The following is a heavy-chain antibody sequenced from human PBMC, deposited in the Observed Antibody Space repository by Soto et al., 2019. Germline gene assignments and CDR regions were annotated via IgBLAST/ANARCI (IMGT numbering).Heavy chain of an antibody. CDR3: AREASEVLAVDY. CDR1: GYILTAYS. V-gene: IGHV1-2*02. J-gene: IGHJ4*02. CDR2: INPNSVCA. Sequence: GASVKISCKASGYILTAYSIHWVRQAPGQGLEWMGWINPNSVCAIYAQKFQGKVTMTMDTSITTAYMELSSLRSVDTSVYYCAREASEVLAVDYRGKGTLVTVSS.